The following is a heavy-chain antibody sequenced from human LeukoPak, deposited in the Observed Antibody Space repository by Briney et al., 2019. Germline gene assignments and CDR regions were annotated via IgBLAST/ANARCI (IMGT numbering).Heavy chain of an antibody. D-gene: IGHD2-15*01. Sequence: GRSLRLSCAASGFTFSSYGMHWVRQAPGKGLEWVAVISYDGSNKYYADSVKGRFTISRDNSKNTLYLQMNSLRAEDTAVYYCAREGGDIADTGFDYWGQGTLVTVSS. V-gene: IGHV3-30*03. CDR1: GFTFSSYG. CDR2: ISYDGSNK. J-gene: IGHJ4*02. CDR3: AREGGDIADTGFDY.